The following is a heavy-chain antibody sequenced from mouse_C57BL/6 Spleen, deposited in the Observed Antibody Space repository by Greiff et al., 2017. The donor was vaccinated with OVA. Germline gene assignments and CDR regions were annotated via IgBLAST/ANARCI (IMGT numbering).Heavy chain of an antibody. Sequence: DVMLVESGGGLVKPGGSLKLSCAASGFTFSDYGMHWVRQAPEKGLEWVAYISSGSSTIYYADTVKGRFTISRDNAKNTLFLQMTSLRSEDTAMYYCARQITTVVAEGFDYWGQGTTLTVSS. J-gene: IGHJ2*01. CDR3: ARQITTVVAEGFDY. CDR2: ISSGSSTI. D-gene: IGHD1-1*01. CDR1: GFTFSDYG. V-gene: IGHV5-17*01.